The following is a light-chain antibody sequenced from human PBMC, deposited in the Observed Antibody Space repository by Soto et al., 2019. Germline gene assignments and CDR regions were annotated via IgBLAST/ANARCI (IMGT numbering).Light chain of an antibody. V-gene: IGKV3-20*01. J-gene: IGKJ2*01. Sequence: EHVLTQSPGTLSLSPGERATLSCRASQSVSSNFLACYQHKPGQAPRLLIYGSSSRATGIPHRFSGSGSGTDFTLTISRLEPEDFAVYYCQQYDSSPPMYTFGQGTRLEIK. CDR2: GSS. CDR1: QSVSSNF. CDR3: QQYDSSPPMYT.